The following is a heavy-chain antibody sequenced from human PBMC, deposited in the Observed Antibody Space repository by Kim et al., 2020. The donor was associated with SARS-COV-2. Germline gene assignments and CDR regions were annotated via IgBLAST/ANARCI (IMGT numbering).Heavy chain of an antibody. V-gene: IGHV4-34*01. CDR3: ARVYSSSWYFNWFDP. J-gene: IGHJ5*02. CDR2: INHSGST. Sequence: SETLSLTCAVYGGSFSGYYWSWIRQPPGKGLEWIGEINHSGSTNYNPSLKSRVTISVDTSKNQFSLKLSSVTAADTAVYYCARVYSSSWYFNWFDPWGQGTLVTVSS. D-gene: IGHD6-13*01. CDR1: GGSFSGYY.